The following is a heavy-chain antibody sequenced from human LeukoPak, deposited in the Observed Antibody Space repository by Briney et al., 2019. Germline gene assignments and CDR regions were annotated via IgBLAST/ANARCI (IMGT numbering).Heavy chain of an antibody. V-gene: IGHV3-23*01. CDR1: GFTFSNYA. CDR2: SSASGGST. D-gene: IGHD3-3*01. Sequence: GGSLRLSCAASGFTFSNYAINWVRQAPGKGLEWVSVSSASGGSTYYADSVKGRFTISRDNSKNILYLEMNRLTGEDTAVYYCAKGGGVNTPSDYWGQGTLVTVSS. CDR3: AKGGGVNTPSDY. J-gene: IGHJ4*02.